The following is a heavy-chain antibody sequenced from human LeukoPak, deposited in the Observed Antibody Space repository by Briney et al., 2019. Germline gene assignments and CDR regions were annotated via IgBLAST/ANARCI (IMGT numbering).Heavy chain of an antibody. V-gene: IGHV3-21*01. D-gene: IGHD5/OR15-5a*01. CDR3: ARSRSVSNYKAMDV. CDR2: ISSSSDYI. CDR1: GFTFSDYS. Sequence: PGGSLRLSCPASGFTFSDYSMSWVRQAPGKGLEWVSSISSSSDYIYYADSVKGRFTISRDNARNSLYLQMNSLRAEDTAVYYCARSRSVSNYKAMDVWGQGTTVTASS. J-gene: IGHJ6*02.